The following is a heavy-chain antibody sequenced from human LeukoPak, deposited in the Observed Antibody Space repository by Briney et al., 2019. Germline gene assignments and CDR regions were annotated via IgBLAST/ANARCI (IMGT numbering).Heavy chain of an antibody. V-gene: IGHV1-18*01. CDR2: ISTYNGNT. CDR3: ARGLGGSYSASYFDY. Sequence: ASVKVSCKASGYTFSSYGISWVRQAPGQGLEWTGWISTYNGNTNYAQKLQGRVTMTTDTSTSTAYMELRSLRSEDTAVYYCARGLGGSYSASYFDYWGQGTLVTVSS. D-gene: IGHD1-26*01. J-gene: IGHJ4*02. CDR1: GYTFSSYG.